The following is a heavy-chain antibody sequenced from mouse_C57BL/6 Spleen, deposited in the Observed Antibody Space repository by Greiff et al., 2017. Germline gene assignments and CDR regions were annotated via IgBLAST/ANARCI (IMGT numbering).Heavy chain of an antibody. CDR1: GYTFTSYW. J-gene: IGHJ4*01. D-gene: IGHD1-1*01. CDR3: ARNYGSSSYAMDY. V-gene: IGHV1-64*01. CDR2: IHPNSGSN. Sequence: QVQLQQPGAELVKPGASVKLSCKASGYTFTSYWMHWVKQRPGQGLEWIGMIHPNSGSNNYNEKFKSKATLTVDKSSSTAYMQLSSLTSEDSAVYYCARNYGSSSYAMDYWGQGTSVTVSS.